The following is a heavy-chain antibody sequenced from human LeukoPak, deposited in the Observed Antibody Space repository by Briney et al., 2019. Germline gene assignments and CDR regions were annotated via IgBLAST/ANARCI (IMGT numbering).Heavy chain of an antibody. V-gene: IGHV3-33*06. J-gene: IGHJ6*03. CDR2: IWYDGSNK. CDR1: GFTFSSYG. Sequence: GGSLRLSCAASGFTFSSYGMHWVRQAPGKGLEWVAAIWYDGSNKYYADSVKGRFTISRDNSKNTLYLQMNSLRAEDTAVYYCAKDGDYYYYYMDVWGKGTTVTVSS. D-gene: IGHD3-10*01. CDR3: AKDGDYYYYYMDV.